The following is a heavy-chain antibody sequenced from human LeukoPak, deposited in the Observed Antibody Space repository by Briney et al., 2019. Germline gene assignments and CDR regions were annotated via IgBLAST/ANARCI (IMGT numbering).Heavy chain of an antibody. J-gene: IGHJ3*02. CDR1: GFTFSSYA. V-gene: IGHV3-23*01. Sequence: HPGGSLRLSCAASGFTFSSYAMSWVRQAPGKGLEWVSGLSGSGGTTYYADSVKGRFTISRDNSKNTLYLQINSLRAEDTAVYYCAKDQYWNDGLRNAFDIWGQGTMVTVSS. CDR3: AKDQYWNDGLRNAFDI. D-gene: IGHD1-1*01. CDR2: LSGSGGTT.